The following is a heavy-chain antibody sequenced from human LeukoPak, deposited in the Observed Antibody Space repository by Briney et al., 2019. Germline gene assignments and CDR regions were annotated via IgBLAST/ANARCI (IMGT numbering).Heavy chain of an antibody. D-gene: IGHD3-9*01. J-gene: IGHJ4*02. V-gene: IGHV3-23*01. CDR3: AKGQNVLRYFDWLPTTQIFDY. CDR2: ISGSGGST. CDR1: GFTFSSYA. Sequence: GGSLRLSCAASGFTFSSYAMSWVRQAPGKGLEWVSAISGSGGSTYYADSVKGRFTISRDNSKNTLYLQMNSLRAEDTAVYYCAKGQNVLRYFDWLPTTQIFDYWGQGTLVTVSS.